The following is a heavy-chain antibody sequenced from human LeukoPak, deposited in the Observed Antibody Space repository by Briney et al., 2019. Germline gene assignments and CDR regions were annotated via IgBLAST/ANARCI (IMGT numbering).Heavy chain of an antibody. CDR2: IYYSGST. CDR3: ASGRGSYYGSLFDY. V-gene: IGHV4-59*01. Sequence: SETLSLTCTVSGGPISSYYWSWIRQPPGKGLEWIGYIYYSGSTNYNPSLKSRVTISVDTSKNQFSLKLSSVTAADTAVYYCASGRGSYYGSLFDYWGQGTLVTVSS. CDR1: GGPISSYY. D-gene: IGHD1-26*01. J-gene: IGHJ4*02.